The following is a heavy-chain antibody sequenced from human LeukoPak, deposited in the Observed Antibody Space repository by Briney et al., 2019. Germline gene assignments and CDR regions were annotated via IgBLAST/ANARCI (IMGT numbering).Heavy chain of an antibody. J-gene: IGHJ4*02. CDR3: ARRAGAYSHPYDY. D-gene: IGHD4/OR15-4a*01. CDR1: GFTFSSYA. V-gene: IGHV3-23*01. CDR2: LSGSGGST. Sequence: GGSLRLSCAASGFTFSSYATSWVRQAPGKGLEWVSALSGSGGSTHYSDSVKGRFTISIDNSKNTLYLQMNSLRAEDTAVYYCARRAGAYSHPYDYWGQGTLVTVSS.